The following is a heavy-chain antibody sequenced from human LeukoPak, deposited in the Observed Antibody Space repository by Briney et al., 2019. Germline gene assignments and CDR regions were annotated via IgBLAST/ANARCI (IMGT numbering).Heavy chain of an antibody. CDR3: ARVTSNYDILTGGNNWFDP. Sequence: SETLSLTCTVSGGSISSYYWSWIRQPPGKGLEWIGYIYYSGSTNHNPSLKSRVTISVDTSKNQFSLKLSSVTAADTAVYYCARVTSNYDILTGGNNWFDPWGQGTLVTVSS. CDR2: IYYSGST. J-gene: IGHJ5*02. V-gene: IGHV4-59*08. D-gene: IGHD3-9*01. CDR1: GGSISSYY.